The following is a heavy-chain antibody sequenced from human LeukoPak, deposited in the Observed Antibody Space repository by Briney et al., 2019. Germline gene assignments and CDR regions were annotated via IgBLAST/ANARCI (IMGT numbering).Heavy chain of an antibody. CDR3: ARQPAGTTGWFDP. Sequence: GESLKISCKGSGYSFTSYWIGWVRQMPGKGREWMGIIYPGDSDSRYSPSFQGHVTISADKSSSTAYLQWSSLKASDTAMYYCARQPAGTTGWFDPWGQGTLVTVSS. J-gene: IGHJ5*02. V-gene: IGHV5-51*01. D-gene: IGHD1-7*01. CDR2: IYPGDSDS. CDR1: GYSFTSYW.